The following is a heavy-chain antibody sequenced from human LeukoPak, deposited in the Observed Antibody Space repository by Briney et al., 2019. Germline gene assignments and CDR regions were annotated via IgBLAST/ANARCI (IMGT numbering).Heavy chain of an antibody. Sequence: PPETLSLTCTVSGGSISSYYWSWIRQPAGKGLVWIGRIYTSGSTNYNPSLKSRVTMSVDTSKNQFSLKLSSVTAADTAVYYCARDQWGYYDSSGYYYFDYWGQGTLVTVSS. CDR1: GGSISSYY. V-gene: IGHV4-4*07. D-gene: IGHD3-22*01. CDR3: ARDQWGYYDSSGYYYFDY. CDR2: IYTSGST. J-gene: IGHJ4*02.